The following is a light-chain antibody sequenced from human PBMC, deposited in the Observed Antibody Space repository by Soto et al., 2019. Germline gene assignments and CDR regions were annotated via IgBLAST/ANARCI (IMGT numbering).Light chain of an antibody. CDR2: GVT. J-gene: IGLJ2*01. CDR1: SSDIGAYNY. V-gene: IGLV2-14*03. CDR3: SSYSTRSTL. Sequence: QSALTQPASVSGSPGQSITISCTGTSSDIGAYNYVSWYQLHPGKAPKLIIFGVTYRPSGVSSRFSGSKSGNTASLTISGLQAEDEADYYCSSYSTRSTLFGGGTKLTVL.